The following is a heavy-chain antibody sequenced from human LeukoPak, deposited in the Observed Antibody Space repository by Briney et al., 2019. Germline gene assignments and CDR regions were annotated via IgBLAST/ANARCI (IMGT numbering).Heavy chain of an antibody. Sequence: GASVKVSCKASGYTVTDYYMHWVRQAPGQGLEWMGWISTYNGNTNYAQKVQGRVTMTTDTSTSTAYMELRSLRSDDTAVYYCARDLGRYCSGGRCYYYNYMDVWGKGTTVTISS. D-gene: IGHD2-15*01. CDR1: GYTVTDYY. CDR3: ARDLGRYCSGGRCYYYNYMDV. J-gene: IGHJ6*03. V-gene: IGHV1-18*01. CDR2: ISTYNGNT.